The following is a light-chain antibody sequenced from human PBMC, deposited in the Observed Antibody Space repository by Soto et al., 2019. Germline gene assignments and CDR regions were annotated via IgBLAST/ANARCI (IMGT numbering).Light chain of an antibody. J-gene: IGLJ3*02. CDR3: SSYTTSSTVV. Sequence: QSVLTQPASVSGSPGQSITISCTGTSSDVGNYDFVSWYQQHPGEAPKLMIFEVSNRPSGVSHRFSGSKSGNTASLTISGLQADDEGDYYCSSYTTSSTVVFGGGTKLTVL. CDR2: EVS. CDR1: SSDVGNYDF. V-gene: IGLV2-14*01.